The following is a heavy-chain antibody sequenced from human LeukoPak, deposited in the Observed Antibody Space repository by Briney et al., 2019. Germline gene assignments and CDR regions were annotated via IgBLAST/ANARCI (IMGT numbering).Heavy chain of an antibody. CDR1: GYTFTSYA. D-gene: IGHD6-13*01. CDR2: INAGNGNT. V-gene: IGHV1-3*01. J-gene: IGHJ4*02. CDR3: ARAGNKAAAGTGLTGY. Sequence: ASVKVSCKASGYTFTSYAMHWVRQAPGQRLEWMGWINAGNGNTKYSQKFQGRVTITRDTSASTAYMELSSLRSEDTAVYYCARAGNKAAAGTGLTGYWGQGTLVTVSS.